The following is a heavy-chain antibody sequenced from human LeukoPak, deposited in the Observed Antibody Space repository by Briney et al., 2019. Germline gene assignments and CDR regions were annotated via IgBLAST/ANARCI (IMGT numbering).Heavy chain of an antibody. CDR2: IYYSGST. CDR3: ARGGPPVTIFGVVISWFDP. V-gene: IGHV4-59*01. J-gene: IGHJ5*02. Sequence: SETLSLTCTVSGGSISSYYWSWIRQPPGKGLEWIGYIYYSGSTNYNPSLKSRDTISVDTSKNQFSLKLRSVTAADTAVYYCARGGPPVTIFGVVISWFDPWGQGTLVTVSS. D-gene: IGHD3-3*01. CDR1: GGSISSYY.